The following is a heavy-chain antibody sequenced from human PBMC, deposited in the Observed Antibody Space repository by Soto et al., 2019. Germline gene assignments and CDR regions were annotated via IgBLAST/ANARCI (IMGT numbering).Heavy chain of an antibody. CDR1: GFTFSSYG. V-gene: IGHV3-30*03. CDR2: ISYDGSNK. CDR3: ARNYDFDY. J-gene: IGHJ4*02. D-gene: IGHD3-22*01. Sequence: QVQLVESGGGVVQPGRSLRLSCAASGFTFSSYGMHWVRQAPGKGLEWVAVISYDGSNKYYADSVKGRFTISRDKSKNTLDLQMNSLRAEDTAVYYCARNYDFDYWGQGTLVTVCS.